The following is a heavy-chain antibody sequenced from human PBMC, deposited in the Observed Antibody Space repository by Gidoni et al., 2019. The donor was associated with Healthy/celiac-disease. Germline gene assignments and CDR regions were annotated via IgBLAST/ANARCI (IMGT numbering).Heavy chain of an antibody. CDR1: GFTFISYS. J-gene: IGHJ4*02. CDR3: ARDLSVVTPGDY. CDR2: ISSISSYI. D-gene: IGHD2-21*02. V-gene: IGHV3-21*01. Sequence: EVQLVESGGGLVKPGGSLRLSGAASGFTFISYSMNWVRQAPGKGLELFSSISSISSYIYYADSVKGRFPISRDNAKHSLYLQMTSPRAEDTAVYYCARDLSVVTPGDYWGQGTLVTVSS.